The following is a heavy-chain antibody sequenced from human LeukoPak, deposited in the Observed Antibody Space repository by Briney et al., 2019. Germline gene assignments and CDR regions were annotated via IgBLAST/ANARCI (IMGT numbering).Heavy chain of an antibody. J-gene: IGHJ4*02. Sequence: SETLSLTCAVYGGSFSGYYWSWIRQPPGKGLEWIGEINHSGSTNYNPSLKSRVTISEDTSKDQLSLKLSSVTAADTAMYFCVRDRGASFWFYYWGQGTLVTVPS. CDR1: GGSFSGYY. CDR2: INHSGST. V-gene: IGHV4-34*01. CDR3: VRDRGASFWFYY. D-gene: IGHD3-3*01.